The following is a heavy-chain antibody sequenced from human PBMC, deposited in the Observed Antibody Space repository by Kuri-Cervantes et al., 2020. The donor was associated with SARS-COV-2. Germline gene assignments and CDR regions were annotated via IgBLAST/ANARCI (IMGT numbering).Heavy chain of an antibody. CDR2: INPNSGGT. D-gene: IGHD6-13*01. CDR3: ARSFDSSSWRLFDY. Sequence: ASVKVSCKASGYTFTGYYMHWVRQAPGQGLEWMGWINPNSGGTNYAQKFQGRVTMTRDTSISTAYMELSRLRSDDTAVYYCARSFDSSSWRLFDYWGQGTLVTVSS. J-gene: IGHJ4*02. CDR1: GYTFTGYY. V-gene: IGHV1-2*02.